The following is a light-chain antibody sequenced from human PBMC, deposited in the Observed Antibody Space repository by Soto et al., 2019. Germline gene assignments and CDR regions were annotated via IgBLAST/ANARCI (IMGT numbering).Light chain of an antibody. CDR1: QSVSSSY. CDR2: GAS. J-gene: IGKJ2*01. V-gene: IGKV3-20*01. CDR3: QQYGSSPYT. Sequence: EIVLTQSPGTLSLSPGERATLSCRASQSVSSSYLAWYQQKPGQAPRLLIYGASSSDTGIPDRFSGSGSVTDFTLTLSRLEPEDFAVYYCQQYGSSPYTFGQGTKLEIK.